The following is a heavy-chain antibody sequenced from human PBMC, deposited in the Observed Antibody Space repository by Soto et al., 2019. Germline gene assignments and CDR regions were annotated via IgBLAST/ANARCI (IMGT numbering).Heavy chain of an antibody. D-gene: IGHD4-4*01. CDR2: IYRSGST. CDR1: GSSLTTTHW. CDR3: ARTVRSYSWSYFDD. V-gene: IGHV4-4*02. J-gene: IGHJ4*02. Sequence: PSETLSLTCAVSGSSLTTTHWWRWVRQSPGKGLEWIGEIYRSGSTKYNPSLKSRVSMSLDKSKNEFSLNLKSVTAADTAVYYCARTVRSYSWSYFDDWGQGTLVTVSS.